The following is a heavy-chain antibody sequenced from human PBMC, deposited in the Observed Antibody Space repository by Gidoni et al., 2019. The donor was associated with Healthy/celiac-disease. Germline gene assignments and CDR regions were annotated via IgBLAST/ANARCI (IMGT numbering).Heavy chain of an antibody. Sequence: QITLKESGPTLVKPTQTLTLTCTFSGFSLSTSGVGVGWIRQPPGKALEWLALIYWDDDKRYSPSLKSRLTITKDTSKNQVVLTMTNMDPVDTATYYCAHSRDITIFGVNWFDPWGQGTLVTVSS. CDR3: AHSRDITIFGVNWFDP. V-gene: IGHV2-5*02. D-gene: IGHD3-3*01. J-gene: IGHJ5*02. CDR1: GFSLSTSGVG. CDR2: IYWDDDK.